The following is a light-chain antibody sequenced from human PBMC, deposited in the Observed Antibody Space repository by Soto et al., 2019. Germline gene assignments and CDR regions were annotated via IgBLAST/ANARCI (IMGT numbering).Light chain of an antibody. J-gene: IGKJ2*01. CDR3: QQYATSPHA. Sequence: EIVLTQSPGTLSLSPGESATLSCRASQSVSSSQVAWYQQKPGQAPRLLIYGASNRATGFPDRFSGVGSGTDVTLTINRLEPEDFAVYYCQQYATSPHAFGQGTKLEIK. CDR1: QSVSSSQ. CDR2: GAS. V-gene: IGKV3-20*01.